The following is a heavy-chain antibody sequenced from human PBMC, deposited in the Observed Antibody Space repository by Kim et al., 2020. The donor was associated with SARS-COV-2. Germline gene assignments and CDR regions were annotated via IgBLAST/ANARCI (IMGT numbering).Heavy chain of an antibody. CDR2: TIPIFGTV. CDR3: ASVTDEGSASYSLLSYYFES. J-gene: IGHJ4*02. V-gene: IGHV1-69*06. CDR1: GCTFSRFG. D-gene: IGHD3-22*01. Sequence: SVKVSCKASGCTFSRFGISWVRQAPGKGLEWMGGTIPIFGTVNYAQKFQGRVAITADKSTSTAYMDLSSLRSEDTAVYYCASVTDEGSASYSLLSYYFESWGQGTLVTVSS.